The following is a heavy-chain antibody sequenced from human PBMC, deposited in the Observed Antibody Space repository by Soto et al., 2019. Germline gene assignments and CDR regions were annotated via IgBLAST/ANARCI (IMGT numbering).Heavy chain of an antibody. CDR1: GFTFSSYW. J-gene: IGHJ5*02. D-gene: IGHD3-3*01. CDR3: ASFIPWGGYGYNNWFDP. V-gene: IGHV3-7*01. Sequence: LRLSCAASGFTFSSYWMSWVRQAPGKGLEWVANIKQDGSEKYYVDSVKGRFTISRDNAKNSLYLQMNSLRAEDTAVYYCASFIPWGGYGYNNWFDPWGQGTLVTVSS. CDR2: IKQDGSEK.